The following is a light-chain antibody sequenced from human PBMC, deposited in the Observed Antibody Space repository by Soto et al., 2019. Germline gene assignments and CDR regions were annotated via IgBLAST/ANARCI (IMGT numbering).Light chain of an antibody. CDR3: QQYGSSPPYT. J-gene: IGKJ3*01. V-gene: IGKV3-20*01. Sequence: EIVLTQSPGTLSLSPGERATLSCRASQSVSSKYLAWYQQKPGQAPRLLIYGASSRATGIPDRFCGSGSGTDFTLTISRLEPEDFAVYYCQQYGSSPPYTFGPGTKVHIK. CDR2: GAS. CDR1: QSVSSKY.